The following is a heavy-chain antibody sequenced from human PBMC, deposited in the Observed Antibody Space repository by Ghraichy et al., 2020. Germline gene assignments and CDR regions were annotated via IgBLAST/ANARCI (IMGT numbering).Heavy chain of an antibody. CDR1: GGSFSGYY. Sequence: ESLNISCAVYGGSFSGYYWSWIRQPPGKGLEWIGEINHSGSTNYNPSLKSRVTISVDTSKNQFSLKLSSVTAADTAVYYCARLAPTLLNTVTLDYWGQGTLVTVSS. J-gene: IGHJ4*02. D-gene: IGHD4-17*01. CDR3: ARLAPTLLNTVTLDY. CDR2: INHSGST. V-gene: IGHV4-34*01.